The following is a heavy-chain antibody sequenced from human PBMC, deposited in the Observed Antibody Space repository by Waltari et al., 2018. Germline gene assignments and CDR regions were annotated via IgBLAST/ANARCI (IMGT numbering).Heavy chain of an antibody. J-gene: IGHJ4*02. CDR3: ARAIRNELISDF. CDR2: VNPISGNS. V-gene: IGHV1-8*02. CDR1: GYTFRSFD. Sequence: QVQLVQSGAEVKKPGASVRLSCKASGYTFRSFDSSWVRQAPGQGLEWVGWVNPISGNSNSGQRFRGIVAMTTAGAVSTAHLELNSLTAEDTAVYYCARAIRNELISDFWGQGTLVAVSS. D-gene: IGHD1-1*01.